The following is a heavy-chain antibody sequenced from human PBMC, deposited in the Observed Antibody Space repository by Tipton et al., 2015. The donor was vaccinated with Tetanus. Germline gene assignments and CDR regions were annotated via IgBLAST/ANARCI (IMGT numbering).Heavy chain of an antibody. CDR2: VYYSGST. CDR3: ARSYEYAFDI. D-gene: IGHD3-3*01. CDR1: GASISGYY. Sequence: LVKPTETLSLTCTVSGASISGYYWNWIRQPPGKGLEWIGFVYYSGSTNYNPSLKSRVTMSVDTSENRFSLKLSSVTAADTAVYYCARSYEYAFDIWGQGTMVTVSS. J-gene: IGHJ3*02. V-gene: IGHV4-59*12.